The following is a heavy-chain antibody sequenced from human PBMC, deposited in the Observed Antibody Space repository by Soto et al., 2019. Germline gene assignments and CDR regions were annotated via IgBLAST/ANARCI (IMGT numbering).Heavy chain of an antibody. CDR3: AKRKYSSSSASLYYYYGMDV. J-gene: IGHJ6*02. CDR2: ISGSGGST. CDR1: GFTLSIYS. Sequence: GALRLSWAASGFTLSIYSMSWVRQSPGKGLEWVSAISGSGGSTYYADSVKGRFTISRDNSKNTLYLQMNSLRAEDTAVYYCAKRKYSSSSASLYYYYGMDVWGQGTTVTVSS. V-gene: IGHV3-23*01. D-gene: IGHD6-6*01.